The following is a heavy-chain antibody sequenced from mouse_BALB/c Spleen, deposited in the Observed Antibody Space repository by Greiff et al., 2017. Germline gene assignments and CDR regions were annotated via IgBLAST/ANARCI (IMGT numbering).Heavy chain of an antibody. CDR1: GYTFTSYW. CDR3: ARRIHYYGYGYFDV. D-gene: IGHD1-2*01. Sequence: VMLVESGAELAKPGASVKMSCKASGYTFTSYWMHWVKQRPGQGLEWIGYINPSTGYTEYNQKFKDKATLTADKSSSTAYMQLSSLTSEDSAVYYCARRIHYYGYGYFDVWGAGTTVTVSS. CDR2: INPSTGYT. V-gene: IGHV1-7*01. J-gene: IGHJ1*01.